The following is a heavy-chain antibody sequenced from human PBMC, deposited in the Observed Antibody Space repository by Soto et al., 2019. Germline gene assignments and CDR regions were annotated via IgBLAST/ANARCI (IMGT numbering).Heavy chain of an antibody. J-gene: IGHJ5*02. CDR2: ISGSGGST. D-gene: IGHD5-18*01. CDR1: GFTLGTYA. CDR3: AKDRSVDTRDWFDP. Sequence: EVQLLESGGGLVQPGGSLRLSCAASGFTLGTYAMNWVRQAPGKGLEWVSGISGSGGSTYYTDSVKGRFTISRDNSKNTLYLQMNSLRADDTAVYYCAKDRSVDTRDWFDPWGQGTLVTVSS. V-gene: IGHV3-23*01.